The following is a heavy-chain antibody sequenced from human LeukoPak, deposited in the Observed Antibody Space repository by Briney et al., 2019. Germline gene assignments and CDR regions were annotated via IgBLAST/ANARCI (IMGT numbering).Heavy chain of an antibody. V-gene: IGHV1-69*04. D-gene: IGHD6-13*01. Sequence: SVKVSCKASGGTFSSYAIRWVRKAHGQGLEWLGRIIPILGIANDAQKFQGRVTITADKSTSTAYMELSSLRSEDTAVYCCARGPLIAAAGVYYYYYGMDVWGQGTTVTVS. CDR1: GGTFSSYA. CDR2: IIPILGIA. J-gene: IGHJ6*02. CDR3: ARGPLIAAAGVYYYYYGMDV.